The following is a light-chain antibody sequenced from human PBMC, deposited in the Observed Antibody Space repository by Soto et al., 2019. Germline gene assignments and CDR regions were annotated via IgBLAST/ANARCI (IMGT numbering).Light chain of an antibody. CDR2: KAP. CDR3: QQCESFPRT. CDR1: QSINNW. J-gene: IGKJ1*01. V-gene: IGKV1-5*03. Sequence: DIQMTQSPSTLSASVGDRVTITCRASQSINNWLAWYQQIQGKAPKLFIFKAPTLESGVPSRFSGSASGTEFPLSISRLPPDYFATYFCQQCESFPRTFGQGTKVEIK.